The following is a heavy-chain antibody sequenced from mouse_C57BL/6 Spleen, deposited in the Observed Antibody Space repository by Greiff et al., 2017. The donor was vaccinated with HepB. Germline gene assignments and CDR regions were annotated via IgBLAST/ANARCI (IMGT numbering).Heavy chain of an antibody. Sequence: EVKVVESGGGLVKPGGSLKLSCAASGFTFSSYAMSWVRQTPEKRLEWVATISDGGSYTYYPDNVKGRFTISRDNAKNNLYLQMSHLKSEDTAMYYCARDLRDGYSFDYWGQGTTLTVSS. CDR2: ISDGGSYT. D-gene: IGHD2-3*01. CDR1: GFTFSSYA. V-gene: IGHV5-4*01. CDR3: ARDLRDGYSFDY. J-gene: IGHJ2*01.